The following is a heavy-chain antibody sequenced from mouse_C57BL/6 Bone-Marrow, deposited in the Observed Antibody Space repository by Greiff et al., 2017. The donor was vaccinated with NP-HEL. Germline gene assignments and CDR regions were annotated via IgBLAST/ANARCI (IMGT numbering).Heavy chain of an antibody. D-gene: IGHD3-1*01. J-gene: IGHJ2*01. Sequence: VQLQQPGAELVRPGTSVKLSCKASGYTFTSYWMHWVKQRPGQGLEWIGVIDPSDSYTNYNQKFKGKATLTVDTSSSTAYMQLSSLTSEDSAVYYCARSGYYVDYWGQGTTLTVSS. V-gene: IGHV1-59*01. CDR3: ARSGYYVDY. CDR1: GYTFTSYW. CDR2: IDPSDSYT.